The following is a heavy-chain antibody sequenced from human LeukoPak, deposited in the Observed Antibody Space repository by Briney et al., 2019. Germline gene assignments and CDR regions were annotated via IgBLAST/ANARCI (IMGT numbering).Heavy chain of an antibody. CDR3: AKDPNWDLGY. D-gene: IGHD7-27*01. V-gene: IGHV3-23*01. Sequence: GGSLRLSCATPGFTFSSYTMTWVRQAPGKGLEYVSGIGTSAGSTIYADSVKGRFTISRDNSKNTVYLQIGSLRVEDTAVYYCAKDPNWDLGYWGKGTLVTASP. J-gene: IGHJ4*02. CDR2: IGTSAGST. CDR1: GFTFSSYT.